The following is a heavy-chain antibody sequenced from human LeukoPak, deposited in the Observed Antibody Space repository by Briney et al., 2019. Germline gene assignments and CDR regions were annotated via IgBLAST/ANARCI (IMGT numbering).Heavy chain of an antibody. Sequence: GGSLRLSCAASGFTFSSYWMHWGRQVPGKGLVWVSRINSDGSSTSYADSVKGRFTISRDNAKNTLYVQMNSLRAEDTAVYYCSTGSGHAFDIWGRGTMVTVSS. V-gene: IGHV3-74*01. J-gene: IGHJ3*02. CDR3: STGSGHAFDI. CDR1: GFTFSSYW. CDR2: INSDGSST. D-gene: IGHD3-10*01.